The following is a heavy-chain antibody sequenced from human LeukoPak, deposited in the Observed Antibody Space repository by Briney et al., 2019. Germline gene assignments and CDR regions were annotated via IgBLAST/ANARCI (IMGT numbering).Heavy chain of an antibody. V-gene: IGHV3-30-3*01. Sequence: HPGGSLRLSCAASGFTVSSYAMHWVRQAPGKGLEWVAVISYDGSNKYYADSVKGRFTISRDNSKNTLYLQMNSLRAEDTAVYYCARDLYDSSGYYYYYYCGMDVWGQGTTVTVSS. CDR3: ARDLYDSSGYYYYYYCGMDV. CDR2: ISYDGSNK. J-gene: IGHJ6*02. CDR1: GFTVSSYA. D-gene: IGHD3-22*01.